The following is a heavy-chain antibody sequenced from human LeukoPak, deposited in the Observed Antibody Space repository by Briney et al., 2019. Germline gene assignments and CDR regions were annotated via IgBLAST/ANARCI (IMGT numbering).Heavy chain of an antibody. CDR2: IHTTGST. CDR1: GGSFSGYY. J-gene: IGHJ3*02. V-gene: IGHV4-4*07. Sequence: SETLSLTCAVYGGSFSGYYWSWLRQPAGKGLEWIGRIHTTGSTNYNPSLRSRVTISVDTSKNQFSLKLRSVTAADTAVYYCARDGDSLAFDIWGQGTMVTVSS. CDR3: ARDGDSLAFDI. D-gene: IGHD4-17*01.